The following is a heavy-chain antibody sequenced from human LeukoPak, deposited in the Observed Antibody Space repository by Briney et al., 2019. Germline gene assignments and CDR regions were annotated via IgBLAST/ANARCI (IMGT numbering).Heavy chain of an antibody. Sequence: GGSLRLSCAASGFTFSSYWMSWVRQAPGKGLEWVANMKQDGSEKYYVDSVKGRFTISRDNAKNSLYLQMNSLRAEDTAVYYCARDTPSLYCSGGSCYLYNWFDPWGQGTLVTVSS. J-gene: IGHJ5*02. V-gene: IGHV3-7*01. D-gene: IGHD2-15*01. CDR2: MKQDGSEK. CDR3: ARDTPSLYCSGGSCYLYNWFDP. CDR1: GFTFSSYW.